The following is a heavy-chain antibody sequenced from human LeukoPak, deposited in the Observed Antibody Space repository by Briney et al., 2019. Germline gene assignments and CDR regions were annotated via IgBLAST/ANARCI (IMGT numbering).Heavy chain of an antibody. CDR3: ARTVDTAMANDAFDI. CDR2: IDPSDSYT. CDR1: GYSFTSYW. J-gene: IGHJ3*02. D-gene: IGHD5-18*01. Sequence: GESLRISCKGSGYSFTSYWISWVRQMPGKGLEWMGRIDPSDSYTNYSPSFQGHVTISADKSISTAYLRWSSLKASDTAMYYCARTVDTAMANDAFDIWGQGTMVTVS. V-gene: IGHV5-10-1*01.